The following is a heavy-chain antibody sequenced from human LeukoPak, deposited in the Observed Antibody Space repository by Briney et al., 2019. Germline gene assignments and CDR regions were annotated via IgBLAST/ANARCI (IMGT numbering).Heavy chain of an antibody. D-gene: IGHD6-13*01. CDR2: IYYSGST. J-gene: IGHJ4*02. Sequence: PLETLSLTCTVSGGSISSYYWSWIRQPPGKGLEWIGYIYYSGSTNYNPSLKSRVTISVDTSKNQFSLKLSSVTAADTAVYYCARVSSSSWYDPRRGFYFDYWSQGTLVTVSS. V-gene: IGHV4-59*01. CDR1: GGSISSYY. CDR3: ARVSSSSWYDPRRGFYFDY.